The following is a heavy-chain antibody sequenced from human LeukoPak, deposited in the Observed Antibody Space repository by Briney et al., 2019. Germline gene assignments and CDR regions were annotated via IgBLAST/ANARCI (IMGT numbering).Heavy chain of an antibody. CDR2: ITASSTAI. D-gene: IGHD3-22*01. Sequence: GGSLRLSCAASGLTFNTYTMNWVRQAPGKGLEWVSSITASSTAIYSADSVKGRFTISRDNAKNFLYLQMNSLRVEDTAVYYCARDPTIYYDSSGYWDYWGQGTLVTVSS. V-gene: IGHV3-21*01. CDR3: ARDPTIYYDSSGYWDY. J-gene: IGHJ4*02. CDR1: GLTFNTYT.